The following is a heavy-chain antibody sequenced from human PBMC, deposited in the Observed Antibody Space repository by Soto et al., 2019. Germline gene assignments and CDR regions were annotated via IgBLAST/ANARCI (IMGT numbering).Heavy chain of an antibody. Sequence: PSETLSLTCTFSGGSISSYYWSLIRQPPGKGLEWIGYIYYSGSTNYNPSLKSRVTISVDTSKNQFSLKLSSVTAADTAVYYCARWRGATTYYYYGMDVWGQGTTVTVSS. D-gene: IGHD1-26*01. CDR3: ARWRGATTYYYYGMDV. J-gene: IGHJ6*02. CDR1: GGSISSYY. V-gene: IGHV4-59*08. CDR2: IYYSGST.